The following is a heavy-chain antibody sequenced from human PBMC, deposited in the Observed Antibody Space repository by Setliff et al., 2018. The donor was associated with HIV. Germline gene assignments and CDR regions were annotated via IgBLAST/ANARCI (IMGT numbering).Heavy chain of an antibody. Sequence: SVKVSCKASGGTFSSYAISWVRQAPGQGLEWMGGIIPLFGTANYAQKFQDRVTITTDESTSTAYMELSSLRPEDTAVYYCARASIWYYYMDVWGKGTTVTVSS. CDR1: GGTFSSYA. CDR2: IIPLFGTA. D-gene: IGHD4-4*01. J-gene: IGHJ6*03. CDR3: ARASIWYYYMDV. V-gene: IGHV1-69*05.